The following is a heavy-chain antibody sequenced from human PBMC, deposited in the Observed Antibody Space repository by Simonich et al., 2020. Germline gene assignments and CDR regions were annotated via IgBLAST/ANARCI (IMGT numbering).Heavy chain of an antibody. D-gene: IGHD1-26*01. CDR2: INHSGST. J-gene: IGHJ4*02. CDR1: GGSFSGYY. V-gene: IGHV4-34*01. Sequence: QVQLQQWGAGLLKPSETLSLTCAVYGGSFSGYYWSWIRQPQGKGLEWIGEINHSGSTNYNASLKSRVTISVDTSKNQFSLKLSSVTAADTAVYYCARGLISGSYYYWGQGTLVTVSS. CDR3: ARGLISGSYYY.